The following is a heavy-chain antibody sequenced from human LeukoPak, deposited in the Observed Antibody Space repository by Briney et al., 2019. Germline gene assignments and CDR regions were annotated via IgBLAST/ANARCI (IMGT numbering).Heavy chain of an antibody. J-gene: IGHJ3*02. CDR3: AKDPPYSYGLDAFDI. CDR2: IRYDGSNK. Sequence: GGSLRLSCAASGFTFSSYSMNWVRQAPGKGLEWVAFIRYDGSNKYYADSVKGRFTISRDNSKNTLYLQMNSLRAEDTAVYYCAKDPPYSYGLDAFDIWGQGTMVTVSS. D-gene: IGHD5-18*01. CDR1: GFTFSSYS. V-gene: IGHV3-30*02.